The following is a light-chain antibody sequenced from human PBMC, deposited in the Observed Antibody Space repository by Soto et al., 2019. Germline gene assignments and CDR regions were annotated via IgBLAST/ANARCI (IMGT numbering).Light chain of an antibody. V-gene: IGKV1-16*02. CDR3: XXXNSYHWT. CDR1: QGISNY. J-gene: IGKJ1*01. Sequence: DIQMTQSPSSLSASVGDRVTITCRASQGISNYLAWFQQKPGKAPKSLIYAASSLQSGVPSKFSGSGSGTDFTLSITSLQPXXFAXXXXXXXNSYHWTFGQGTRVEIK. CDR2: AAS.